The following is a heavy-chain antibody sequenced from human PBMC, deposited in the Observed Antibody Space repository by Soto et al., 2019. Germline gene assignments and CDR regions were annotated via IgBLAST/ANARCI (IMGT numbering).Heavy chain of an antibody. Sequence: GGSLRLSCAASGFTFSSYSMNWVRQAPGKGLEWVSSISSSSSYIYYADSVKGRFTISRDNAKNSLYLQMNSLRAEDTAVYYCARDFDGYSSSWSAPFDYWGQGTLVTVSS. J-gene: IGHJ4*02. V-gene: IGHV3-21*01. D-gene: IGHD6-13*01. CDR2: ISSSSSYI. CDR1: GFTFSSYS. CDR3: ARDFDGYSSSWSAPFDY.